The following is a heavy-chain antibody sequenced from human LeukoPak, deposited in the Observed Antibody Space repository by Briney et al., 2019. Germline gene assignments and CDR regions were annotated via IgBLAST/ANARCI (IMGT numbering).Heavy chain of an antibody. V-gene: IGHV4-59*08. D-gene: IGHD3-16*01. Sequence: SETLSLTCTVSGGSISSYYWSWIRQPTGKGLEWIGYIHYTGSTSYNPHLKSRVSISVDTSKNQFSLRLTSVTAADTAVYYCAKYRPSGSVWVGFDIWGQGTMVTVSS. CDR1: GGSISSYY. J-gene: IGHJ3*02. CDR3: AKYRPSGSVWVGFDI. CDR2: IHYTGST.